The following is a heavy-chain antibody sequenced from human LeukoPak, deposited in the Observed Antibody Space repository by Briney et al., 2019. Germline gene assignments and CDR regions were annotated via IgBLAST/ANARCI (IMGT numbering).Heavy chain of an antibody. J-gene: IGHJ5*02. CDR1: GYTFTSYY. V-gene: IGHV1-46*01. CDR2: INPSGGST. CDR3: ARAHLWFGERVVDP. D-gene: IGHD3-10*01. Sequence: ASVKVSCKASGYTFTSYYMHWVRQAPGQGLEWMGIINPSGGSTSYAQKFQGRVTMTRDTSISTAYMELSRLRSDDTAVYYCARAHLWFGERVVDPWGQGTLVTVSS.